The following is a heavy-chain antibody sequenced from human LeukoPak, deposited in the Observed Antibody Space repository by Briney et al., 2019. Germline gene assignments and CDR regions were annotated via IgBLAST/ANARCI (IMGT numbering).Heavy chain of an antibody. D-gene: IGHD3-9*01. J-gene: IGHJ6*02. CDR1: GGSLTGYY. V-gene: IGHV4-34*01. Sequence: SETLSLTCAVYGGSLTGYYWNWIRQPPGKGLEWIGEINHSGSTNYNPSLKSRVTISVDTSKNQFSLKMTSVTAADTAVYYCARGPRFLTSYAMDVWGQGTTVTVSS. CDR2: INHSGST. CDR3: ARGPRFLTSYAMDV.